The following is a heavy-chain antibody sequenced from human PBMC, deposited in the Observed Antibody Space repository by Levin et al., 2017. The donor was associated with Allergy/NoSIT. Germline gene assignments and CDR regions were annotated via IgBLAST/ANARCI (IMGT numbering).Heavy chain of an antibody. J-gene: IGHJ6*02. Sequence: PSETLSLTCTVSGGSMRDYYWSWIRQSPGAGLEWIGKIFYSGSSHYNPSLNSRVTISVDTSKKQFSLKLTSVTAADTAIYYCARASKAYNDYYGLDVWGQGTTVTVSS. CDR2: IFYSGSS. CDR3: ARASKAYNDYYGLDV. V-gene: IGHV4-59*01. CDR1: GGSMRDYY.